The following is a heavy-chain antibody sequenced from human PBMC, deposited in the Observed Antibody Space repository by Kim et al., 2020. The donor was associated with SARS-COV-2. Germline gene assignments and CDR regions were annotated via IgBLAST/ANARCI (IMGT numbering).Heavy chain of an antibody. V-gene: IGHV1-18*01. CDR1: GYDFKSNG. J-gene: IGHJ4*02. Sequence: ASVKVSCKTSGYDFKSNGINWVRQAPGQGLEWMGWISTEHGNTNYARNLQDRVTLTTDTSTNTAYMELRSLTSDDTAVYYCNVARGSFDHLGQVTLVTVS. D-gene: IGHD1-26*01. CDR3: NVARGSFDH. CDR2: ISTEHGNT.